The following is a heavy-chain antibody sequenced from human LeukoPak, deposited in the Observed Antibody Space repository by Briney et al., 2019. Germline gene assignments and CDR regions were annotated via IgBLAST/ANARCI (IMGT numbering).Heavy chain of an antibody. V-gene: IGHV1-2*06. D-gene: IGHD3-3*01. J-gene: IGHJ4*02. Sequence: ASVKVSCKASGYTFTGYYMHWVRQAPGQGLEWMGRINPNSGGTSYAQKFQGRVTMTRDTSISTAYMELSRLRSDDTAVYYCAREAGFGVVNVDYWGQGTLVTVSS. CDR2: INPNSGGT. CDR3: AREAGFGVVNVDY. CDR1: GYTFTGYY.